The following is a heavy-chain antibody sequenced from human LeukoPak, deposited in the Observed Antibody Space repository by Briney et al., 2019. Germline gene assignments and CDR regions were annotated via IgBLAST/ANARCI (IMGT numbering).Heavy chain of an antibody. CDR1: GFTFSSYA. V-gene: IGHV3-30*04. CDR2: ISYDGSNK. Sequence: PGRSLRLSCAASGFTFSSYAMHWVRQAPGKGLEWVAVISYDGSNKYYADSVEGRFTISRDNSKNTLYLQMNSLRAEDTAVYYCARDSFKRYSGYFDYWGQGTLVTVSS. D-gene: IGHD1-26*01. J-gene: IGHJ4*02. CDR3: ARDSFKRYSGYFDY.